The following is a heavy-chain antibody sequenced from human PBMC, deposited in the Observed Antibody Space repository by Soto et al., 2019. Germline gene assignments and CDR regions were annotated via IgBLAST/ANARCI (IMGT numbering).Heavy chain of an antibody. CDR2: IYSGGST. Sequence: GGSLRLSCAASGFTVSSNYMSWVRQAPGKGLEWVSVIYSGGSTYYADSVKGRFTISRDNSKNTLYLQMNSLRAEDTAVYYCARDRLYSYGSFYYYGMDVWGQGTTVTVSS. D-gene: IGHD5-18*01. CDR1: GFTVSSNY. V-gene: IGHV3-53*01. CDR3: ARDRLYSYGSFYYYGMDV. J-gene: IGHJ6*02.